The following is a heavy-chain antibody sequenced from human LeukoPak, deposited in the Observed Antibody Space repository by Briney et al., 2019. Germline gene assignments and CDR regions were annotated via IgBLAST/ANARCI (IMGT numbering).Heavy chain of an antibody. CDR2: IYISGDT. CDR3: ARDQRAYYHLHV. CDR1: GGSISSHY. J-gene: IGHJ6*03. Sequence: SETLSLTCTVSGGSISSHYWSWIRQPAGKGLEWIGRIYISGDTDYNPSLTRRVTSFVGTSKNQFFLKLRSVTAPDTAVYYCARDQRAYYHLHVWAKGPTVTVSS. V-gene: IGHV4-4*07.